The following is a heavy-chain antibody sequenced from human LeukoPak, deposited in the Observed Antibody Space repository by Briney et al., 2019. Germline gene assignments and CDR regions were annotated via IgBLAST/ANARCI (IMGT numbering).Heavy chain of an antibody. CDR2: INHSGST. V-gene: IGHV4-34*01. D-gene: IGHD4-17*01. CDR1: GGSFSGYY. Sequence: SETLSLTCAVYGGSFSGYYWSWIRQPPGKGLEWIGEINHSGSTNYNPSLKSRVTISVDTPKNQFSLKLSSVTAADTAVYYCARDPQVGDYGDYVSGYWGQGTLVTVSS. J-gene: IGHJ4*02. CDR3: ARDPQVGDYGDYVSGY.